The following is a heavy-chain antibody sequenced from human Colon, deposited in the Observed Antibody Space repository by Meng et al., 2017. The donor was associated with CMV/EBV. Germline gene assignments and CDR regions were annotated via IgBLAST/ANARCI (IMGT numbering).Heavy chain of an antibody. D-gene: IGHD3-10*01. CDR3: ARRGVRSSSGSGY. V-gene: IGHV4-39*01. CDR1: GGSISSSNYY. CDR2: IYYTGST. J-gene: IGHJ4*02. Sequence: GSLRLSCTVSGGSISSSNYYWDWIRQPPGKGLEWIGTIYYTGSTYYKPSLSSRVTLSVDTSKNQFSLKLNSVTAADTAIYYCARRGVRSSSGSGYWGQGTLVTVSS.